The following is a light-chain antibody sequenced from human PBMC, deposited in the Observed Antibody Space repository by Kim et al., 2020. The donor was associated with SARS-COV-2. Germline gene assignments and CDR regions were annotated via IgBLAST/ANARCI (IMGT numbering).Light chain of an antibody. CDR3: QSYDSRNWV. Sequence: QRVTSCCRRNSYNIGAGLDVHWDQPHPGPAPELFINGHSDPPSGVRVRCSGSKSGTSASLSIAGLQAEDEADYYCQSYDSRNWVFGGGTQLTVL. J-gene: IGLJ3*02. V-gene: IGLV1-40*01. CDR2: GHS. CDR1: SYNIGAGLD.